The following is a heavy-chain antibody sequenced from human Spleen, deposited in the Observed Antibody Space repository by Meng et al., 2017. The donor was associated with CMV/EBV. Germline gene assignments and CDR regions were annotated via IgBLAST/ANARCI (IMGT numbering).Heavy chain of an antibody. J-gene: IGHJ4*02. CDR1: GFTFSSYA. CDR2: IYSGGNST. V-gene: IGHV3-23*03. D-gene: IGHD3-22*01. Sequence: GGSLRLSCAASGFTFSSYAMSWVRQAPGKGLEWVSVIYSGGNSTYYADSVKGRFTISRDNSKNTLYLQMNSLRAEDTAVYYCAKDFYDSSGYPDYWGQGTLVTVSS. CDR3: AKDFYDSSGYPDY.